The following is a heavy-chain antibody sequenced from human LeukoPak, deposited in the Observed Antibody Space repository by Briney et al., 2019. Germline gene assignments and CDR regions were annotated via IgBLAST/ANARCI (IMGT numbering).Heavy chain of an antibody. CDR3: ARGRNNQITMIRGPNHYFGLDF. CDR1: GGSISSYY. CDR2: IYTSGST. V-gene: IGHV4-4*07. Sequence: SETLSLTCTVSGGSISSYYWSWIRQPAGKGLEWIGRIYTSGSTNYNPSLKSRATMSVDPSKNQFSLKLSAVTAADTAFYYCARGRNNQITMIRGPNHYFGLDFWGQGTTVIVSS. J-gene: IGHJ6*02. D-gene: IGHD3-10*01.